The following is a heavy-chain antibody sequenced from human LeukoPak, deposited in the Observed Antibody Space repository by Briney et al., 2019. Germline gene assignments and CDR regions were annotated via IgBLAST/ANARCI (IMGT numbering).Heavy chain of an antibody. CDR2: IYYSGST. CDR1: GGSISSYY. J-gene: IGHJ6*02. Sequence: SETLSLTCTVSGGSISSYYWSWIRQPPGKGLEWIGYIYYSGSTNYNPSLKSRVTIPVDTSKNQFSLKLSSVTAADTAVYYCARDLGDCSSTSCYTPHSGMDVWGQGTTVTVSS. D-gene: IGHD2-2*02. CDR3: ARDLGDCSSTSCYTPHSGMDV. V-gene: IGHV4-59*01.